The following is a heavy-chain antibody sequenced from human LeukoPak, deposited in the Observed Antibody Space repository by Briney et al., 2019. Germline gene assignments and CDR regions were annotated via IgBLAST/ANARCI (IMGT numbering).Heavy chain of an antibody. D-gene: IGHD6-13*01. Sequence: GGSLRLSCAASGFTFSSYGVHWVRQAPGKGLEWVAFIRYDGSNKYYADSVKGRFTISRDNSKNTLYLQMNSLRAEDTAVYYCAKVVGSNWYTKNYYYYMDVWGKGTTVTVSS. CDR1: GFTFSSYG. J-gene: IGHJ6*03. CDR2: IRYDGSNK. CDR3: AKVVGSNWYTKNYYYYMDV. V-gene: IGHV3-30*02.